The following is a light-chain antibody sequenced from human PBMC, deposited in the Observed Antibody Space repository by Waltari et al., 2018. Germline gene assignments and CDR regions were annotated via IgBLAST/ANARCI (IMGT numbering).Light chain of an antibody. CDR1: QSVSSY. CDR2: DAS. Sequence: EIVLTQSPATLSLSPGERATLSCRASQSVSSYLAWYQQKPGQAPRLLIYDASNRATGIPARFSGSGSGTDFTRTISSLEPEDFAVYYCHQRSNWPRTFGGGTKVEIK. V-gene: IGKV3-11*01. J-gene: IGKJ4*01. CDR3: HQRSNWPRT.